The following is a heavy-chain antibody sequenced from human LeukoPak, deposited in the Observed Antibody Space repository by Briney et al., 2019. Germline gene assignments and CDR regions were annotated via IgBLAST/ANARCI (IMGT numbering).Heavy chain of an antibody. CDR2: MYYSGNT. V-gene: IGHV4-59*01. Sequence: KPSETLSLTCTVSGGSISGYYWSWIRQPPGMPLEWIGYMYYSGNTNYNPSLKSRVTISVDTSKSQFSLKLRFVTAADTAVYYCARGEYSSSWELFDYWGQGTLVTVSS. J-gene: IGHJ4*02. CDR1: GGSISGYY. CDR3: ARGEYSSSWELFDY. D-gene: IGHD6-13*01.